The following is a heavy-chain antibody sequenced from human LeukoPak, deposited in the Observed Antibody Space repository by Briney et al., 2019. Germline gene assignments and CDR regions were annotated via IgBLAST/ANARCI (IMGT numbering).Heavy chain of an antibody. Sequence: LETLSLTCAVYGGSFSGYYWSWIRQPPGKGLEWIGEINHSGSTNYNPSLKSRVTISVDTSKNQFSLKLSSVTAADTAVYYCARPGLRLGELSSHFVPPDAFDIWGQGTMVTVSS. CDR1: GGSFSGYY. CDR2: INHSGST. J-gene: IGHJ3*02. D-gene: IGHD3-16*02. V-gene: IGHV4-34*01. CDR3: ARPGLRLGELSSHFVPPDAFDI.